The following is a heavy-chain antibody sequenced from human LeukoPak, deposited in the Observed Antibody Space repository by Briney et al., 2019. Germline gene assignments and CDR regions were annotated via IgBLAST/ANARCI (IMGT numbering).Heavy chain of an antibody. CDR3: TTDTPHYYDSSGYYLPFDY. J-gene: IGHJ4*02. CDR2: IKSKTDGGTT. Sequence: GGSLRLSCAASGFTFSNAWMNWVRQAPGKGLEWVGRIKSKTDGGTTDYAAPVKGRFTISRDDSKNTLYLQMNSLKTEGTAVYYCTTDTPHYYDSSGYYLPFDYWGQGTLVTVSS. CDR1: GFTFSNAW. V-gene: IGHV3-15*07. D-gene: IGHD3-22*01.